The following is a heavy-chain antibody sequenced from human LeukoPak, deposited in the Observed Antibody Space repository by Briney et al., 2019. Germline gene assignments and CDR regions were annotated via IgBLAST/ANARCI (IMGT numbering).Heavy chain of an antibody. CDR1: GFTFSTYC. CDR2: ICPDGTVT. Sequence: GSLRLSCTASGFTFSTYCMHWVRQAPGKGPMWVSRICPDGTVTNYADSVKARFIISRDNARNTVYLQMNSLRVEDTAVYYCVRDFRSADYWGQGTLVTVSS. J-gene: IGHJ4*02. CDR3: VRDFRSADY. V-gene: IGHV3-74*01.